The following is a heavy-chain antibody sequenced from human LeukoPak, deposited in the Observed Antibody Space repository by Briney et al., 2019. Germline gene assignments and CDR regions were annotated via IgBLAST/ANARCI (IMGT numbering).Heavy chain of an antibody. D-gene: IGHD2-15*01. J-gene: IGHJ4*02. CDR1: GFTFSSYS. CDR3: ARSSPGSCPGY. V-gene: IGHV3-21*01. Sequence: GGSLRLSCAASGFTFSSYSMNWVRQAPGKGLEWVSVISSGSTHKYYADSVQGRFAISRDNAKNSVSLEMNSLRVEDTAVYYCARSSPGSCPGYWGQGTLVTVSS. CDR2: ISSGSTHK.